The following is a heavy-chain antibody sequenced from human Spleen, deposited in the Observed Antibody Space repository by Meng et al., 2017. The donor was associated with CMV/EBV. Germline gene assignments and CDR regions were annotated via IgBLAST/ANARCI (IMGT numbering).Heavy chain of an antibody. D-gene: IGHD3-10*01. J-gene: IGHJ4*01. CDR1: GFTFEEYS. CDR2: ISWDGGSI. Sequence: SCGVSGFTFEEYSMHWVRQAPGKGLEWVARISWDGGSIYYADSVKGRFTISRDNSKNSLYLQMNSLRAEDTALYYCAKSRGLDYFDYWGHGTLVTVSS. V-gene: IGHV3-43D*04. CDR3: AKSRGLDYFDY.